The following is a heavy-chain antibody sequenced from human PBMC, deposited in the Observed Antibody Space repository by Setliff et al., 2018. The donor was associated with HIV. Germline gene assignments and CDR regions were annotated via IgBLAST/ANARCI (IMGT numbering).Heavy chain of an antibody. D-gene: IGHD1-26*01. V-gene: IGHV1-2*02. J-gene: IGHJ4*02. Sequence: ASVKVSCKASGYTFTGYYMHWVRQAPGQGLEWMGWINPNSGDTNYAQKFQGRVTMTTDTSTSTAYMELRRLRSDDTALYYCARGRELPGSPYYFDYWGQGTRVTVSS. CDR1: GYTFTGYY. CDR3: ARGRELPGSPYYFDY. CDR2: INPNSGDT.